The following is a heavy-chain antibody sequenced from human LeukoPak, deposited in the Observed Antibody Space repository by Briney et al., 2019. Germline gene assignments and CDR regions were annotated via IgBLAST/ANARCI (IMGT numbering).Heavy chain of an antibody. J-gene: IGHJ5*02. V-gene: IGHV1-2*02. CDR1: GYTFTGYY. CDR3: ARLLVRLLLRGGFDP. Sequence: ASVKVSCKASGYTFTGYYMHWVRQAPGQGLEWMGWINPNSGGTNYAQKFQGRVTMTRDTSISTAYMELSRLRSDDTAVYYCARLLVRLLLRGGFDPWGQGTLVTVSS. D-gene: IGHD2-15*01. CDR2: INPNSGGT.